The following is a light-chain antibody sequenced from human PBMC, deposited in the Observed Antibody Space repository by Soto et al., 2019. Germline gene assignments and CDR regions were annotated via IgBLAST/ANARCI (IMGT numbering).Light chain of an antibody. CDR1: QSVSRY. Sequence: IVLTHSPATLSFSPVKIATLSFSASQSVSRYLAWYQQKPGQAPRLVIYDIFTRATGVPTRISGSGSGTEFTLTISSLQSEDFAVYYCQQYNSWPLTFGGGTKVDIK. CDR3: QQYNSWPLT. J-gene: IGKJ4*01. V-gene: IGKV3D-15*01. CDR2: DIF.